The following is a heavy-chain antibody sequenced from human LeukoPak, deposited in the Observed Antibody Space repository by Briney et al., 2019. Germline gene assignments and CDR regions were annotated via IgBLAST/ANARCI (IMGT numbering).Heavy chain of an antibody. CDR1: GFTLNNYI. J-gene: IGHJ4*02. CDR3: ARDGGYNRGGTYGAGDY. CDR2: IANDGSNK. Sequence: PGWSPRLSGAVSGFTLNNYIMHWVRQAPAKGLECVAVIANDGSNKYYADSVKGRFTISRDNSKNTLYLQMNSLRIEDTAVYSCARDGGYNRGGTYGAGDYWGQGTLVTVSS. V-gene: IGHV3-30*04. D-gene: IGHD3-16*01.